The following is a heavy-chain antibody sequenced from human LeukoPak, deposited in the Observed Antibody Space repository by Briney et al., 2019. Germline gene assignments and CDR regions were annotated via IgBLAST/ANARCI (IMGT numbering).Heavy chain of an antibody. J-gene: IGHJ4*02. CDR2: INVDATSI. CDR1: GFSLSSYW. Sequence: GGSLRLSCAASGFSLSSYWMHWVRQAPGKGLVWVSRINVDATSISYADSVKGRFTISRDNAKRTLYLQMDSLRAEDTAVYFCARILATASSFDSWGQGTLVTVSS. CDR3: ARILATASSFDS. V-gene: IGHV3-74*01. D-gene: IGHD6-6*01.